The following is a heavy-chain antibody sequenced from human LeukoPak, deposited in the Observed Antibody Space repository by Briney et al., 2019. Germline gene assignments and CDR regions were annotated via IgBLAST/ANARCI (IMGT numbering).Heavy chain of an antibody. CDR2: INSDGSST. CDR3: ARDRDNVAGTRGYFDY. CDR1: GLTFSSYW. D-gene: IGHD6-19*01. V-gene: IGHV3-74*01. Sequence: GGSLRLSCAASGLTFSSYWMHWVRQAPGKGLVWVSRINSDGSSTSYADSVKGRFTISRDNAKNTLYLQMNSLRAEDTAVYYCARDRDNVAGTRGYFDYWGQGTLVTVSS. J-gene: IGHJ4*02.